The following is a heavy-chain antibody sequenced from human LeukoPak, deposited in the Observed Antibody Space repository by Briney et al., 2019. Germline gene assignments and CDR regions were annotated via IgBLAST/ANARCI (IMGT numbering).Heavy chain of an antibody. CDR1: GFTFTSYS. CDR2: ISGGGGST. Sequence: GGSLRLSCAASGFTFTSYSMNWVRQAPGKGLEWVSTISGGGGSTYYADSVKGRFTISRDNSKNTLYLQVNSLRAEDTAVYYCAKGGKWDVTPFDYWGQGILVTVSS. D-gene: IGHD1-26*01. V-gene: IGHV3-23*01. J-gene: IGHJ4*02. CDR3: AKGGKWDVTPFDY.